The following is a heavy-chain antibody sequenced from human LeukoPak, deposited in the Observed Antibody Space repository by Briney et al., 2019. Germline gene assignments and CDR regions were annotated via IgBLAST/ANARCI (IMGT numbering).Heavy chain of an antibody. J-gene: IGHJ4*02. CDR3: ARHVRPITMVRGVIIRGFDY. Sequence: PSETLSLTCAVYGGSFSGYYWSWIRQPPGKGLEWIGEINHSGSTNYNPSLKSRVTISVDTSKNQFSLKLSSVTAADTAVYYCARHVRPITMVRGVIIRGFDYWGQGTLVTVSS. V-gene: IGHV4-34*01. D-gene: IGHD3-10*01. CDR2: INHSGST. CDR1: GGSFSGYY.